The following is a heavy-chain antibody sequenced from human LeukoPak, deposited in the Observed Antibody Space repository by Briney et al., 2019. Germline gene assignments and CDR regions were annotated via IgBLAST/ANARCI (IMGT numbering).Heavy chain of an antibody. CDR2: IYYSGST. D-gene: IGHD5-24*01. J-gene: IGHJ3*01. V-gene: IGHV4-39*07. Sequence: KGLECIGSIYYSGSTYYNPSPKSRVTISVDTSKNQFSLKLSSVTAADTAVYYCARMANLWGQGTMVTVSS. CDR3: ARMANL.